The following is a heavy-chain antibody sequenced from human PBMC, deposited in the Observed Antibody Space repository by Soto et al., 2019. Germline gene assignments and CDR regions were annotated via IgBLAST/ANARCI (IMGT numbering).Heavy chain of an antibody. V-gene: IGHV3-48*03. J-gene: IGHJ4*02. CDR2: ISSSGSTI. D-gene: IGHD3-10*01. CDR3: ARDTGVWIGELYHYFDY. Sequence: PGGSLRLSCAASGFTFSSYEMNWVRQAPGKVLEWVSYISSSGSTIYYADSVKGRFTISRDNAKNSLYLQMNSLRAEDTAVYYCARDTGVWIGELYHYFDYWGQGTLVTVSS. CDR1: GFTFSSYE.